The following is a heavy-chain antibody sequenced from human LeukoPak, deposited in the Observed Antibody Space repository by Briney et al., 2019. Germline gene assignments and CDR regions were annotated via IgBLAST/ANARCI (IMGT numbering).Heavy chain of an antibody. D-gene: IGHD2-2*01. V-gene: IGHV1-46*01. J-gene: IGHJ3*02. CDR1: GYTFTSYY. CDR3: ARHPAYCSSTSCYSAAFDI. Sequence: APVKVSCKASGYTFTSYYMHWVRQAPGQGLEWMGIINPSGGSTSYAQKFQGRVTMTRDMSTSTVYMELSSLRSEDTAVYYCARHPAYCSSTSCYSAAFDIWGQGTMVTVSS. CDR2: INPSGGST.